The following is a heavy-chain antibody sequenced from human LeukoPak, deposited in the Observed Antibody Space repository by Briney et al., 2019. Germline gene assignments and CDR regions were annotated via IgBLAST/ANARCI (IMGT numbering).Heavy chain of an antibody. CDR3: RIAVAGKDDY. Sequence: GGSLKLSCAASGFTFSGSAMHWVRQASGKGLEWVGRIRSKANSYATAYAASVKCRFTISRDDSKNTAYLQMNSLKTEDTAVYYCRIAVAGKDDYWGQGTLVTVSS. D-gene: IGHD6-19*01. J-gene: IGHJ4*02. CDR2: IRSKANSYAT. V-gene: IGHV3-73*01. CDR1: GFTFSGSA.